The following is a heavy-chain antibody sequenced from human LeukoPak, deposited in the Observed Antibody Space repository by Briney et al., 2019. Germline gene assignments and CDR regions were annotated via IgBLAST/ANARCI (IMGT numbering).Heavy chain of an antibody. J-gene: IGHJ4*02. V-gene: IGHV2-5*01. Sequence: PGPTLVKPTQTLTLTCTFSGFSLSTSGVGVGWIRQPPGRALEWVAVIYWNDDKRYSPSLKSRVTITKDTSKNQVVLTVTNMDPVDTATYFCAHTRSYYASGTYSDWGQGALVTVSS. CDR3: AHTRSYYASGTYSD. CDR1: GFSLSTSGVG. CDR2: IYWNDDK. D-gene: IGHD3-10*01.